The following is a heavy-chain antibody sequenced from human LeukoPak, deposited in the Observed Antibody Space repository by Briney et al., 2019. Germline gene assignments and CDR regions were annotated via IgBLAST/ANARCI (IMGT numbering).Heavy chain of an antibody. J-gene: IGHJ4*02. D-gene: IGHD6-19*01. CDR2: ISGSGGST. CDR3: AKDQASAAPYYLDY. V-gene: IGHV3-23*01. CDR1: GFTFSTYA. Sequence: GGSLRLSCAASGFTFSTYAMSWVRQAPGKGLEWVSGISGSGGSTYYADSVKGRFTISRDNSKNTLYLQMNSLRAEDTAVYYCAKDQASAAPYYLDYWGQGTLVTVSS.